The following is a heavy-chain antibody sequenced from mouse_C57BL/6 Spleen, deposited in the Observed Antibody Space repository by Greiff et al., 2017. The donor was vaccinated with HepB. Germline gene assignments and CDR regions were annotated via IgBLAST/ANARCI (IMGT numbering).Heavy chain of an antibody. CDR3: ARESYYGSREGDFDY. J-gene: IGHJ2*01. Sequence: QVQLQQSGAELVKPGASVKISCKASGYAFSSYWMNWVKQRPGKGLEWIGQIYPGDGDTNYNGKFKGKATLTADKSSSTAYMQLSSLTSEDSAVYFCARESYYGSREGDFDYWGQGTTLTVSS. V-gene: IGHV1-80*01. D-gene: IGHD1-1*01. CDR1: GYAFSSYW. CDR2: IYPGDGDT.